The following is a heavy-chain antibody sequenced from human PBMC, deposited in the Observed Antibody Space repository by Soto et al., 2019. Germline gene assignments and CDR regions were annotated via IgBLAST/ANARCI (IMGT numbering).Heavy chain of an antibody. CDR2: IYYSGST. J-gene: IGHJ3*02. CDR3: ARVWGGAFEI. V-gene: IGHV4-59*01. CDR1: GGSISSYY. Sequence: SETLSLTCTVSGGSISSYYWSWIRQPPGKGLEWIGYIYYSGSTNYNPSLKSRVTISVDTSKNQFSLKLSSVTAADTAVYYCARVWGGAFEIWGQGTMVIVSS. D-gene: IGHD3-10*01.